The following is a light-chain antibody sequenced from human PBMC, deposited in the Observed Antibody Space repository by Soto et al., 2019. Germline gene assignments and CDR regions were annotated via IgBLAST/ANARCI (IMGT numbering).Light chain of an antibody. J-gene: IGKJ1*01. CDR1: QTISSW. Sequence: DIQVTQSPSTLSVSVGDRVTITCRASQTISSWFAWYQQKPGKAPKLLIYKASTLKSGVPSRFRGSGSGTDFTLTISCLQSEDFETYYCQQYYSYPRTFGQGTKVDIK. V-gene: IGKV1-5*03. CDR2: KAS. CDR3: QQYYSYPRT.